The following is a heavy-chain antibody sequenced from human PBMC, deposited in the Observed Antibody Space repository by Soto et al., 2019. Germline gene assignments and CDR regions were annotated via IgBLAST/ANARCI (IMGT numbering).Heavy chain of an antibody. Sequence: EVQLLESGGGLVQPGGSLRLSCAASGFTFSSYGMSWVRQAPGKGLEWVSSISGSGGSTYYADSVKGRFTTSRDNPKNTLYLQMSSLRAEDTAVYYCANRNDYGSGSYFPFDRWGQGTLVTVSS. CDR1: GFTFSSYG. J-gene: IGHJ4*02. CDR2: ISGSGGST. CDR3: ANRNDYGSGSYFPFDR. D-gene: IGHD3-10*01. V-gene: IGHV3-23*01.